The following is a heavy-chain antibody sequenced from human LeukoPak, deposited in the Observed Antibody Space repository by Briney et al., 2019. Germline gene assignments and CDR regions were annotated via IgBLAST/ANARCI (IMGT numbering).Heavy chain of an antibody. J-gene: IGHJ6*03. CDR1: GGSISSYY. V-gene: IGHV4-59*01. CDR3: ARSTDPSYRSSYYYMDV. Sequence: SETLSLTCTVSGGSISSYYWSWIRQPPGKGLEWIGYIYYSGSTNYNPSLKSRVTISVDTSKNQFSLKLSSVTAADTAVYYCARSTDPSYRSSYYYMDVWGKGTTVTVSS. D-gene: IGHD6-6*01. CDR2: IYYSGST.